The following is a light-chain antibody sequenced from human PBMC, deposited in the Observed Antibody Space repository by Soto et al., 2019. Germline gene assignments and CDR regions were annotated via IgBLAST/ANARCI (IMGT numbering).Light chain of an antibody. CDR1: QSVGSN. Sequence: VVLTPSPATLSVSPSSRSTSFCRASQSVGSNLAWYQQKPGQTPRVLIYGASTRAIGIPARFSGSGSETEFTLTIRSLQSEDFAVYFCQQYNNWPSFGQGTRLEIK. V-gene: IGKV3-15*01. J-gene: IGKJ5*01. CDR3: QQYNNWPS. CDR2: GAS.